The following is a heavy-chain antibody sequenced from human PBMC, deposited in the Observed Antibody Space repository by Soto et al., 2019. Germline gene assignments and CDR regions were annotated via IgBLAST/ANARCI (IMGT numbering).Heavy chain of an antibody. CDR2: INRSGST. CDR3: ARPNWNYVGFDI. CDR1: GGSFSDYY. J-gene: IGHJ3*02. D-gene: IGHD1-7*01. Sequence: SETLSLTCAVYGGSFSDYYWSWIRQSPGKGLEWIGEINRSGSTKYNPSLKSRVTMSVDRSKTQISLKLSSVTAADTAVYYCARPNWNYVGFDIWGQGTVVTVSS. V-gene: IGHV4-34*01.